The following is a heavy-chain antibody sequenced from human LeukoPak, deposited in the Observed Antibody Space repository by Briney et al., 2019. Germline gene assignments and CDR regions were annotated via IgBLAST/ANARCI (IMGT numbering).Heavy chain of an antibody. J-gene: IGHJ4*02. CDR3: ARLSITMVRGVLRTAFSFDY. D-gene: IGHD3-10*01. Sequence: SETLSLTCTVSGDSISSSSYYWGWIRQPPGKGLEWIGSISYSGSTYYNPSLKSRITISVDTSKNQFSLKLSSVTAADTAVYYCARLSITMVRGVLRTAFSFDYWGQGTLVTVSS. CDR1: GDSISSSSYY. CDR2: ISYSGST. V-gene: IGHV4-39*07.